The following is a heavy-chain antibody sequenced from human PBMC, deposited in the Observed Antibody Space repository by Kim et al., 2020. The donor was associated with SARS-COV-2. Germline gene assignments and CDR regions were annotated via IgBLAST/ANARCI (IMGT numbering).Heavy chain of an antibody. CDR1: GFTVSSNY. CDR2: IYSGGST. Sequence: GGSLRLSCAASGFTVSSNYMSWVRQAPGKGLEWVSVIYSGGSTYYADSVKGRFTISRDNSKNTLYLQMNSLRAEDTAVYYCASIPTDIVVPYGMDVWGQGTTVTVSS. J-gene: IGHJ6*02. CDR3: ASIPTDIVVPYGMDV. V-gene: IGHV3-53*01. D-gene: IGHD2-2*01.